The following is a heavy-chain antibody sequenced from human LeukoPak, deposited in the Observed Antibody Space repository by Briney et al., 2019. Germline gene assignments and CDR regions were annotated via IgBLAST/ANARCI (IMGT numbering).Heavy chain of an antibody. CDR2: IYPYDSEI. D-gene: IGHD7-27*01. Sequence: KISCKGSGYIFTSYSIAWVRQMPGKGLEWMGVIYPYDSEIRYSPSFQGQVTISADKSISTAYLQWSSLKASDTAMYYCARPNWARRYFDYWGQGTLVTVSS. J-gene: IGHJ4*02. CDR3: ARPNWARRYFDY. V-gene: IGHV5-51*01. CDR1: GYIFTSYS.